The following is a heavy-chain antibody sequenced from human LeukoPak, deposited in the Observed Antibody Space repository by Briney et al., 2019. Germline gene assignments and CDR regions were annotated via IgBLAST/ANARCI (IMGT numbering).Heavy chain of an antibody. J-gene: IGHJ5*02. D-gene: IGHD2-2*01. V-gene: IGHV4-39*07. CDR1: GGSISSSSYY. CDR3: AREEAGICSSTSCHLNWFDP. CDR2: IYYSGST. Sequence: PSETLSLTCTVSGGSISSSSYYWGWIRQPPGKGLEWIGSIYYSGSTYYNPSLKSRVTISVDTSKNQFSLKLSSVTAADTAVYYCAREEAGICSSTSCHLNWFDPWGQGTLVTVSS.